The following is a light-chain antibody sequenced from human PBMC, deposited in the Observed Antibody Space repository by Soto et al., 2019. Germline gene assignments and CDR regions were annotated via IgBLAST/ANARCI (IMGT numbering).Light chain of an antibody. CDR1: SSDVGGYNY. CDR3: SSYTSSSTLLYV. Sequence: QSALTQPASVSGSPGQSITISCTGTSSDVGGYNYVSWYQQHPGTAPKLMIYDVSNRPSGVSDRFSGSKSGNTASLTISGLRAEDEDDYDCSSYTSSSTLLYVFGTGTKLTVL. CDR2: DVS. J-gene: IGLJ1*01. V-gene: IGLV2-14*01.